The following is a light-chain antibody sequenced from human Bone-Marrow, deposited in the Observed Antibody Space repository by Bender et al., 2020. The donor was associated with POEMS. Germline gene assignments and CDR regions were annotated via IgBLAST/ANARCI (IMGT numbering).Light chain of an antibody. Sequence: QSVLTQPPSASGTPGQRVTISCSGSSSNIGSNFVYWYQQLPGAAPTLLIYRNNQRPSGVPDRFSGSKSGNTASLTVSGLQAEDEADYYCSSYAGSNKEIFGGGTKLTVL. J-gene: IGLJ2*01. CDR3: SSYAGSNKEI. CDR1: SSNIGSNF. V-gene: IGLV1-44*01. CDR2: RNN.